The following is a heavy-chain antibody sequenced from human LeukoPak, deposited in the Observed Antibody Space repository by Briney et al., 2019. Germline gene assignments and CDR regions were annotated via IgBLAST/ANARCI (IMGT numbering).Heavy chain of an antibody. V-gene: IGHV1-2*06. CDR1: GYTLTAYY. J-gene: IGHJ5*02. Sequence: ASVKVSCKASGYTLTAYYIYWVREAPGQGLEWMGRINPNSGGTDYAQNFQGRVTMTRDTSISTAYMELSRLRSDDTAVYYCARGYCSGGTCYLVENWLDPWGQGTLVTVSS. CDR2: INPNSGGT. D-gene: IGHD2-15*01. CDR3: ARGYCSGGTCYLVENWLDP.